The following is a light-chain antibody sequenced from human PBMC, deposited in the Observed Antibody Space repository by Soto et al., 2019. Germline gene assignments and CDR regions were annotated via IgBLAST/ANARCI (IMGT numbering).Light chain of an antibody. CDR1: QTIRKS. J-gene: IGKJ2*01. V-gene: IGKV1-39*01. CDR3: QQSFSVPYT. Sequence: DIQMTQSPSSLSASVGDTISITCRSFQTIRKSLNWYQQRPGKAPKLLIFGASSLHNGVPPRFRGLESGTHFTLNNTPPQPEDAATYYCQQSFSVPYTFGQGTRVDI. CDR2: GAS.